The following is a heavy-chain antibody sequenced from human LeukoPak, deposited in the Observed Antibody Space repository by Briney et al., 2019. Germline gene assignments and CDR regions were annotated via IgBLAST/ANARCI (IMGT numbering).Heavy chain of an antibody. CDR3: AIYSYGSTRGKDY. Sequence: SENLSLTCTVSGGSISSSSYYWGWIRQPPGKGLEWIGSIYYSGSTYYNPSLKSRVTISVDTSKNQFSLKLSSVTAADTAVYYCAIYSYGSTRGKDYWGQGTLVTVSS. CDR2: IYYSGST. V-gene: IGHV4-39*01. CDR1: GGSISSSSYY. D-gene: IGHD5-18*01. J-gene: IGHJ4*02.